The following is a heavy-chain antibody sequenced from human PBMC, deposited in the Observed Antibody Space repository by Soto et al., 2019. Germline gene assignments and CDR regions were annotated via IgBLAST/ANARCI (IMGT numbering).Heavy chain of an antibody. Sequence: TLALTCIVPGGSLNRSSYPWAVFRLKTKKGLEWIGTMYYGVNTYYNPSLESRVTISVDTPKNQFSLELSSVTAADTAVYSCARHPGNYSCSSCYGYYTMDVWGQGATVT. V-gene: IGHV4-39*01. CDR2: MYYGVNT. CDR3: ARHPGNYSCSSCYGYYTMDV. D-gene: IGHD2-2*01. J-gene: IGHJ6*02. CDR1: GGSLNRSSYP.